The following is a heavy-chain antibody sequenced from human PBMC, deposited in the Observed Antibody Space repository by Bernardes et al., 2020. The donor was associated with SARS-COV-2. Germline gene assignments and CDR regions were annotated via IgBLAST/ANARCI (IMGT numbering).Heavy chain of an antibody. D-gene: IGHD6-13*01. CDR1: GFTFNNFG. CDR2: ISGPGRT. V-gene: IGHV3-23*01. J-gene: IGHJ6*02. Sequence: GSLRLSCAASGFTFNNFGMHWVRQAPGKGLEWVSDISGPGRTYYADSVRGRFTISRDNSKNTLYLEMNSLRVEDTAVYYCAKELAYGSSWRDYSYYFGMDVWG. CDR3: AKELAYGSSWRDYSYYFGMDV.